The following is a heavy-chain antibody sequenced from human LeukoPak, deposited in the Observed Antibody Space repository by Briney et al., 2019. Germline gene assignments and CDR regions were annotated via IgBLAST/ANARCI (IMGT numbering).Heavy chain of an antibody. CDR3: ARAPRYYGSGSYLPDY. Sequence: SETLSLTCTVSGGSICSSSYYWGWIRQPPGKGLEWIGSIYYSGSTYYNPSLKSRVTISVDTSKNQFSLKLSSVTAADTAVYYCARAPRYYGSGSYLPDYWGQGTLVTVSS. CDR2: IYYSGST. CDR1: GGSICSSSYY. D-gene: IGHD3-10*01. V-gene: IGHV4-39*07. J-gene: IGHJ4*02.